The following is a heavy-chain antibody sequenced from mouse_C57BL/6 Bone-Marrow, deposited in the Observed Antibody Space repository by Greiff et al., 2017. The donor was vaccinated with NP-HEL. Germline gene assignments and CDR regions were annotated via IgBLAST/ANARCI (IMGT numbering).Heavy chain of an antibody. J-gene: IGHJ4*01. CDR1: GYTFTDYY. Sequence: VHVKQSGPVLVKPGASVKMSCKASGYTFTDYYMNWVKQSHGKSLEWIGVINPYNGGTSYNQKFKGKATLTVDKSSSTAYMELNSLTSEDSAVYYCARSYYYGSSYYAMDYWGQGTSVTVSS. CDR2: INPYNGGT. V-gene: IGHV1-19*01. D-gene: IGHD1-1*01. CDR3: ARSYYYGSSYYAMDY.